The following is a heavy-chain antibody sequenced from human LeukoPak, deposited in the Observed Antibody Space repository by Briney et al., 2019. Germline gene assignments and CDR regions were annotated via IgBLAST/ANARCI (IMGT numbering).Heavy chain of an antibody. CDR3: AKSMFISTIGYCSGGSCYPFDY. J-gene: IGHJ4*02. CDR1: GFTFSSYA. V-gene: IGHV3-23*01. Sequence: GGSLRLSCAASGFTFSSYAMSWVRQAPGKGLEWVSAMIGSRGSTYYADSVKGRFTISRDSSKNTLYLQMNSLRAEDTAVYYCAKSMFISTIGYCSGGSCYPFDYWGQGTLVTVSS. D-gene: IGHD2-15*01. CDR2: MIGSRGST.